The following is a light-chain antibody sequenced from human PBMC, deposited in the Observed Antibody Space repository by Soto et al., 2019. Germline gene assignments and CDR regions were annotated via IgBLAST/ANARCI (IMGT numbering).Light chain of an antibody. CDR3: HQYNSHLT. J-gene: IGKJ1*01. CDR1: QSISRW. CDR2: DAS. Sequence: DIQMTQSPTTLSASVGDRVTITCRASQSISRWLAWYQQKPGQAPNLLIYDASTLENGVPSVFSGSGSGTEFPLTISSLQPDDFATHYYHQYNSHLTFGKGTKVEIK. V-gene: IGKV1-5*01.